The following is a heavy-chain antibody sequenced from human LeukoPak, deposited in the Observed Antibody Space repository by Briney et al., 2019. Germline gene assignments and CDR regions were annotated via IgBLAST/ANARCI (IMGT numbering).Heavy chain of an antibody. V-gene: IGHV3-7*01. CDR3: ARDRTRDYGDYGDY. CDR2: IKQDGSEK. J-gene: IGHJ4*02. CDR1: GFTFSSYW. Sequence: PGGSLRLSCAASGFTFSSYWMSWVRQAPGKGLEWVANIKQDGSEKYYVDSVKGRFTISRDNAKNSLYLQMNSLRAEDTAVYYCARDRTRDYGDYGDYWGWGTLVTVSS. D-gene: IGHD4-17*01.